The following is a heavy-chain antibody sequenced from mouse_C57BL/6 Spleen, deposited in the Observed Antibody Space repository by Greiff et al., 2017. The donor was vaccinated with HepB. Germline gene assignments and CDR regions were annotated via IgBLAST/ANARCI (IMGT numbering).Heavy chain of an antibody. J-gene: IGHJ4*01. CDR2: IHPNSGST. CDR3: SIYYGYDEDAMDY. D-gene: IGHD2-2*01. Sequence: VKLQQPGAELVKPGASVKLSCKASGYTFTSYWMHWVKQRPGQGLEWIGMIHPNSGSTNYNEKFKSKATLTVDKSSSTAYMQLSSLTSEDSAVYYCSIYYGYDEDAMDYWGKGTSVTVSS. CDR1: GYTFTSYW. V-gene: IGHV1-64*01.